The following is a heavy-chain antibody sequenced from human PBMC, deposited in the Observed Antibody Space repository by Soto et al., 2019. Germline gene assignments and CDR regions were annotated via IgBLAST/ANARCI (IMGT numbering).Heavy chain of an antibody. D-gene: IGHD5-18*01. Sequence: GASVKVSCKASGYTFTSYYMHWVRQAPGQGLEWMGIINPSGGSTSYAQKFQGRVTMTRDTSTSTVYMELSSLRSEDTAVYYCARVTLPGYSYGLYYFDYWGQGTLVTVSS. V-gene: IGHV1-46*03. J-gene: IGHJ4*02. CDR2: INPSGGST. CDR3: ARVTLPGYSYGLYYFDY. CDR1: GYTFTSYY.